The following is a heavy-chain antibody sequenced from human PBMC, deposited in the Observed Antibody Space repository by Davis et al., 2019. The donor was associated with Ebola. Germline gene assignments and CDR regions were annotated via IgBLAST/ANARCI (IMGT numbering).Heavy chain of an antibody. CDR3: AKTEKHSSGWYLGGY. D-gene: IGHD6-19*01. CDR2: IYYSGST. CDR1: GGSISSSSYY. V-gene: IGHV4-39*07. J-gene: IGHJ4*02. Sequence: MPSETLSLSCTVSGGSISSSSYYWGWIRQPPGKGLEWIGSIYYSGSTYYNPFINSRVTISVDTSKNQFSLKLSSVTDADTAVYYCAKTEKHSSGWYLGGYWGQGTLVTVSS.